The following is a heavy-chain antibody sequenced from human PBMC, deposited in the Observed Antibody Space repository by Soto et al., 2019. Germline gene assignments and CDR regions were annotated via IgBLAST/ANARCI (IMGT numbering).Heavy chain of an antibody. CDR2: IDTSGTKI. D-gene: IGHD3-3*01. Sequence: QVQLVESGGDLVKPGGSLRLSCAASGYTFSDYYMSWIRQAPGKGLEWISYIDTSGTKIYYADSVKGRFTIPRDNAKTSLSLEMNSLRDEDTAVYYCASHYDMWSGYLSPVEYWGQGTLVTVSS. CDR1: GYTFSDYY. CDR3: ASHYDMWSGYLSPVEY. V-gene: IGHV3-11*01. J-gene: IGHJ4*02.